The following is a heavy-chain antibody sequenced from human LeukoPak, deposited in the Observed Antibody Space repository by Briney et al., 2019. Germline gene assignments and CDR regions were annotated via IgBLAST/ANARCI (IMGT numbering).Heavy chain of an antibody. CDR3: AKGLGSSWSGDY. J-gene: IGHJ4*02. D-gene: IGHD6-13*01. Sequence: PGGTLRLSCAASGFTFSSYGMSWVRQAPGKGQEWVSAISGSGGSTYYADSVKGRFTISRDNSKNTLYLQMNSLRAEDTAVYYCAKGLGSSWSGDYWGQGTLVTVSS. CDR2: ISGSGGST. CDR1: GFTFSSYG. V-gene: IGHV3-23*01.